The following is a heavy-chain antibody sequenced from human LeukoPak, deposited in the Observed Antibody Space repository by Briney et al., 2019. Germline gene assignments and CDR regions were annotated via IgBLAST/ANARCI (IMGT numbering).Heavy chain of an antibody. V-gene: IGHV3-23*01. CDR1: GLTFSKFP. D-gene: IGHD1-1*01. CDR3: AKSLFTSATGTGRAFHI. Sequence: PGGSLRLSCAASGLTFSKFPMGWVRQAPGRGLEWVSAISASGDVTFYADSLRGRFTISRDNSKSTLYLQMNGLRAEDTAIFYCAKSLFTSATGTGRAFHIWGQGTRVTVSS. CDR2: ISASGDVT. J-gene: IGHJ3*02.